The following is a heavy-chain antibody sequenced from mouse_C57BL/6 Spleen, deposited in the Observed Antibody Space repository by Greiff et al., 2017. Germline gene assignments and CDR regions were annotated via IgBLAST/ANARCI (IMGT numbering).Heavy chain of an antibody. V-gene: IGHV1-9*01. D-gene: IGHD1-1*01. CDR3: ARGPDYYGSSYRYFDV. CDR2: ILPGSGST. Sequence: VQLQQSGAELMKPGASVKLSCKATGYTFTGYWIEWVKQRPGHGLEWIGEILPGSGSTNYNEKFKGKATFTADTSSNTAYMQLSSLTTEDSAIYACARGPDYYGSSYRYFDVWGTGTTVTVSS. CDR1: GYTFTGYW. J-gene: IGHJ1*03.